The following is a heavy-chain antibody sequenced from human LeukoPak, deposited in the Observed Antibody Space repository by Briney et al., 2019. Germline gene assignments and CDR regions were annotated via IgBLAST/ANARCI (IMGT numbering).Heavy chain of an antibody. V-gene: IGHV3-7*01. CDR3: ARVFGILTGYYGDY. CDR2: IKQDGSEK. J-gene: IGHJ4*02. Sequence: PGGSLRLSCAASGFTFSSYAMSWVRQAPGKGLEWVANIKQDGSEKYYVDSVKGRFTISRDNAKNSLYLQINSLRAEDTAVYYCARVFGILTGYYGDYWGQGTLVTVSS. D-gene: IGHD3-9*01. CDR1: GFTFSSYA.